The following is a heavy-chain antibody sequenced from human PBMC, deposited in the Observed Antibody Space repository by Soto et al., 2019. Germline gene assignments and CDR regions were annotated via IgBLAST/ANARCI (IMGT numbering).Heavy chain of an antibody. CDR3: ARGVDYSYVDS. CDR2: SYYPGST. Sequence: QVQLQESGPGLVQPSQTLSLTCTVSGDSISTNDHYWTWIRQPPGQGLEWIGYSYYPGSTYYSPSLKSRASLSVDTSNNQLSLNLTSVTAADTAVYYCARGVDYSYVDSWGQGTLVTVSS. J-gene: IGHJ5*01. V-gene: IGHV4-30-4*08. D-gene: IGHD4-4*01. CDR1: GDSISTNDHY.